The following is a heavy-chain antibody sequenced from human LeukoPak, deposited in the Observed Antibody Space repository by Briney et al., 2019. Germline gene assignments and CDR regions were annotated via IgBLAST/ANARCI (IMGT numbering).Heavy chain of an antibody. V-gene: IGHV3-23*01. CDR2: ISGSGGST. CDR1: GFTFSSYA. D-gene: IGHD5-18*01. J-gene: IGHJ4*02. CDR3: ANRGYSYGVDY. Sequence: GGSLRLSCAAPGFTFSSYAMSWVRQAPGKGLEWVSDISGSGGSTYYADSVKGRFTISRDNSKNTLYLQMNSLRAEDTAVYYCANRGYSYGVDYWGQGTLVTVSS.